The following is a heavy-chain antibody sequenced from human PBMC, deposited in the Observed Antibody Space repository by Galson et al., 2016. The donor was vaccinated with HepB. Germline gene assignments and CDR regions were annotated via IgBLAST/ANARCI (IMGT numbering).Heavy chain of an antibody. Sequence: SLRLSCAASGFTLSAYAMDWVRQAPGKGLDWISSISGTGSTTYYADSVKGRFTISRDNSKNTLYLQMNSLRGDDTAVYFCARDGHNHVALDSWGQGTPVTVSP. CDR3: ARDGHNHVALDS. CDR2: ISGTGSTT. V-gene: IGHV3-23*01. D-gene: IGHD3/OR15-3a*01. J-gene: IGHJ4*02. CDR1: GFTLSAYA.